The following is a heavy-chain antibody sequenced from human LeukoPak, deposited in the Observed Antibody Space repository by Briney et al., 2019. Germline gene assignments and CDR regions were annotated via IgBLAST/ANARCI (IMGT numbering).Heavy chain of an antibody. J-gene: IGHJ5*02. CDR2: IYYSGST. CDR3: ARDLRYGSGSYYWFDP. D-gene: IGHD3-10*01. CDR1: RASMSSFF. Sequence: PSETLSLTCTVSRASMSSFFWSWIRQPPGKGLEWIGYIYYSGSTNYNPSLKSRVTISVDTSKNQFSLKLSSVTAADTAVYYCARDLRYGSGSYYWFDPWGQGTLVTVSS. V-gene: IGHV4-59*01.